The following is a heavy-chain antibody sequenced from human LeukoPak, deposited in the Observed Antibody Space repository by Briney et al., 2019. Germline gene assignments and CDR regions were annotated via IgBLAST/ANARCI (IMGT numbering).Heavy chain of an antibody. CDR2: ISGSGGST. CDR3: AKDPTYYDSWSANYFDY. D-gene: IGHD3-3*01. CDR1: GFTFSSYA. Sequence: PGASLRLSCAASGFTFSSYAMSWVRQAPGKGLEWVSAISGSGGSTYYADSVKGRFTISRDNSKNTLYLQMNSLRAEDTAVYYCAKDPTYYDSWSANYFDYWGQGTLVTVSS. V-gene: IGHV3-23*01. J-gene: IGHJ4*02.